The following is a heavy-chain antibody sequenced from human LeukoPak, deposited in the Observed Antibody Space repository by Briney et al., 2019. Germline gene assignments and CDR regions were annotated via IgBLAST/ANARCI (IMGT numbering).Heavy chain of an antibody. V-gene: IGHV3-7*01. CDR2: IKQDGSEK. CDR1: GFTFSSYW. CDR3: ARGAAWEPWGYYYYYYYMDV. Sequence: PGGSLRLSCAASGFTFSSYWMSWVRQAPGKGLEWVANIKQDGSEKYYVDSVKGRFTISRDNAKNSLYLQMNSLRAEDTAVYYCARGAAWEPWGYYYYYYYMDVWGKGTTVTISS. D-gene: IGHD1-14*01. J-gene: IGHJ6*03.